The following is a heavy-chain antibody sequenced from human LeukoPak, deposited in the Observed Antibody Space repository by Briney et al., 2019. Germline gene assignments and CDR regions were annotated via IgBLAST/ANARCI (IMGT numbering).Heavy chain of an antibody. CDR2: ISYDGSNK. CDR3: ALLWFGDGYYYYGMDV. J-gene: IGHJ6*02. V-gene: IGHV3-30*03. CDR1: GFTFSSYG. Sequence: HPGRSLRLSCAASGFTFSSYGMHWVRQAPGEGLEWVAVISYDGSNKYYADSVKGRFTISRDNSKNTLYLQMNSLRAEDTAVYYCALLWFGDGYYYYGMDVWGQGTTVTVSS. D-gene: IGHD3-10*01.